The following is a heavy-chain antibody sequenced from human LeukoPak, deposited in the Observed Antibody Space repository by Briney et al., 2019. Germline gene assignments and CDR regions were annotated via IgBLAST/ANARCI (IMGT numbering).Heavy chain of an antibody. D-gene: IGHD4-23*01. J-gene: IGHJ4*02. CDR1: GGSISSYY. CDR2: IYYSGST. V-gene: IGHV4-59*01. CDR3: ARMEDYGGNSVNY. Sequence: KSSETLSLTCTVSGGSISSYYWSWIRQPPGKGLEWIGYIYYSGSTNYNPSLKSRVTISVDTSKNQFSLKLSSVTAADTAVYYCARMEDYGGNSVNYWGQGTLVTVSS.